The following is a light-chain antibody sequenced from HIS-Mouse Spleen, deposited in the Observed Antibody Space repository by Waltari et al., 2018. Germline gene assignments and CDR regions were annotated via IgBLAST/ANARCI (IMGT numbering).Light chain of an antibody. CDR2: GAS. CDR3: QQYGSSPGT. CDR1: QSVSSSY. V-gene: IGKV3-20*01. J-gene: IGKJ1*01. Sequence: EIVLTQSPGTLSLSPGERATLSCRASQSVSSSYLAWYQQKPGQAPRLLIYGASSRATGIPDGFSGSGSGTDFTLTISRLGPEDFAVYYCQQYGSSPGTFGQGTKVEIK.